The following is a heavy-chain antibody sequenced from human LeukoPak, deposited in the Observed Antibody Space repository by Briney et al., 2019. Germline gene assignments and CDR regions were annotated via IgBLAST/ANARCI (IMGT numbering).Heavy chain of an antibody. CDR2: ISAYNGNT. CDR3: ATYCSGGSCYSDLGLLDY. CDR1: GYTFTSYG. V-gene: IGHV1-18*01. D-gene: IGHD2-15*01. J-gene: IGHJ4*02. Sequence: APVKVSCKASGYTFTSYGISWVRQAPGQGLEWMGWISAYNGNTNYAQKLQGRVTMTTDTSTSTAYMELRSLRSDDTAVYYCATYCSGGSCYSDLGLLDYWGQGTLVTVSS.